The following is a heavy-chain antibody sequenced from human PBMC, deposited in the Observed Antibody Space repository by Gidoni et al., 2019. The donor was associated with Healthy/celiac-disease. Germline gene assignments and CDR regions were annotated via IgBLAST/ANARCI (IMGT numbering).Heavy chain of an antibody. D-gene: IGHD3-3*01. J-gene: IGHJ6*02. Sequence: QVQLVQAGAEVKKPGSSVKVSCKASGGSFSSEASRWVRQAPGQGLEWRGGVIPIFGTATYAQKFQGRVTISADESPSTAYMELSSLRSEDTSVYYCASSIYYDFWSGYPAGIRGYYYYGMDVWGQRTTVTVSS. V-gene: IGHV1-69*01. CDR3: ASSIYYDFWSGYPAGIRGYYYYGMDV. CDR2: VIPIFGTA. CDR1: GGSFSSEA.